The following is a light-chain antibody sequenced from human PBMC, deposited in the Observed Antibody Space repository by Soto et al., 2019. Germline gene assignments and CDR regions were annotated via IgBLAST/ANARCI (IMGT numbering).Light chain of an antibody. CDR3: QQYNGYSTWT. CDR1: QSIDIW. J-gene: IGKJ1*01. CDR2: DAT. V-gene: IGKV1-5*01. Sequence: DIQMTQTPSTLSASVGDRVTITCRASQSIDIWLAWYQQKPGQAPKVLIWDATTLHRGVPSRFSGSGSGSEFTLTISSLQPDDSATYYCQQYNGYSTWTFGQGTKVDIX.